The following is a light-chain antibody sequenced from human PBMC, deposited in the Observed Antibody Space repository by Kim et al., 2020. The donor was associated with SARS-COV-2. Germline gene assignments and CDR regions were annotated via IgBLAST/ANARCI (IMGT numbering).Light chain of an antibody. CDR2: DYT. J-gene: IGLJ7*01. CDR3: ASYTSTSALGV. CDR1: RSDGGGHDY. V-gene: IGLV2-14*03. Sequence: QSIPISTDGTRSDGGGHDYVSWYHQHPCKAPKLIIYDYTNRPSGFSGRFSGSKSGNTASLTISGLQAEDEADYHCASYTSTSALGVFGGGTQLTVL.